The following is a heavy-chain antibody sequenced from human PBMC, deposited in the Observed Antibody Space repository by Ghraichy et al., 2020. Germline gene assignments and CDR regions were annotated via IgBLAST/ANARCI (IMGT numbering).Heavy chain of an antibody. CDR2: IYYSGST. J-gene: IGHJ4*02. Sequence: SETLSLTCTVSGGSISNYYWSWIRQPPGKGLEWIAYIYYSGSTNYNPSLKSRVTISVDMSKNQFSLKLSSVTAADTAVYYCASTLAVAGIYFDFWGQGALVTVSS. CDR1: GGSISNYY. D-gene: IGHD6-19*01. V-gene: IGHV4-59*08. CDR3: ASTLAVAGIYFDF.